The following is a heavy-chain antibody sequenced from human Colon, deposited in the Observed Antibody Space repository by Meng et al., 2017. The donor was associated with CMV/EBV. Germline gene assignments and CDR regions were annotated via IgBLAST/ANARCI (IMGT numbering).Heavy chain of an antibody. CDR1: GFRFNDYI. D-gene: IGHD3-3*01. Sequence: GESLKISCAASGFRFNDYIMHWVRQVPGKGLEWVSLIDRDGFSAYYADSVKGRFTITRDHSKNALYLQMNSLRTEDTALYYCAKAGGETDDFWSGYYNFIDYWGQGTLVTVSS. J-gene: IGHJ4*02. CDR2: IDRDGFSA. CDR3: AKAGGETDDFWSGYYNFIDY. V-gene: IGHV3-43*01.